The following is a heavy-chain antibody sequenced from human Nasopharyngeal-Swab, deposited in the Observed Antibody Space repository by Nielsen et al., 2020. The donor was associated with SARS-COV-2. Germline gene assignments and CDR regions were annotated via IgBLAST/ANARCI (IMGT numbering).Heavy chain of an antibody. D-gene: IGHD3-10*01. Sequence: ASVKVSCKASGYTFTSYDINWVRQATGQGLEWMGWMNPNSGNTGYAQKFQGRVTMTRNTSISTAYMELRSLRSDDTAVYYCARGGYYGSGSGMDVWGQGTTVTVSS. J-gene: IGHJ6*02. CDR3: ARGGYYGSGSGMDV. CDR1: GYTFTSYD. CDR2: MNPNSGNT. V-gene: IGHV1-8*01.